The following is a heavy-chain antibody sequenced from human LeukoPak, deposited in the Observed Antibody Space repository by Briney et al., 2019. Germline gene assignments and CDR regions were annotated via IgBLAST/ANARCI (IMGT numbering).Heavy chain of an antibody. D-gene: IGHD3-16*02. Sequence: GGSLRLSCAASGFTFRNYGMYWVRQAPGKGLEWVTFIRYDGADEYYADSVKGRFTISRDDSKNTVFLQMNTLRVEDTAVYYCARGYTYFAYWGQGTLVTVSS. CDR3: ARGYTYFAY. CDR1: GFTFRNYG. J-gene: IGHJ4*02. CDR2: IRYDGADE. V-gene: IGHV3-30*02.